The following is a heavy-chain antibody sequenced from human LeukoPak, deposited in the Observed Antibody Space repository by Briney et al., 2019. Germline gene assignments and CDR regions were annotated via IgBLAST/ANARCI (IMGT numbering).Heavy chain of an antibody. CDR1: GFTLSIYE. J-gene: IGHJ4*02. CDR3: ARIRADSSGYYYKYFDF. CDR2: ISSGGGTI. Sequence: GGSLRLSCVVSGFTLSIYEMNWVRQAPGKGLEWVSYISSGGGTIYYADSVKGRFTIFRDNAKNSLYLQMNSLRAEDTAVYYCARIRADSSGYYYKYFDFWGQGTLVTVSS. V-gene: IGHV3-48*03. D-gene: IGHD3-22*01.